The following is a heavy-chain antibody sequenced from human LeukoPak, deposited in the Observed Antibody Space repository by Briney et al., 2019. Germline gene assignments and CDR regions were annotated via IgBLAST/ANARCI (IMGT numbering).Heavy chain of an antibody. J-gene: IGHJ5*02. CDR3: ARGAYSFGYWFDP. CDR2: ISSSSSTT. V-gene: IGHV3-48*04. CDR1: GFTFSSYS. Sequence: GGSLRLSCAVSGFTFSSYSMNWVRQAPGKGLEWVSYISSSSSTTYYADSVKGRFTISRDNAKNSLYLQMNSLRAEDTAVYYCARGAYSFGYWFDPWGQGTLVTASS. D-gene: IGHD5-18*01.